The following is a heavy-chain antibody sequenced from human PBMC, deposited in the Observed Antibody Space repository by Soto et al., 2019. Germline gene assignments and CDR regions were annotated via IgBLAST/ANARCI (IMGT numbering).Heavy chain of an antibody. D-gene: IGHD3-3*01. CDR2: ISTYNGNT. V-gene: IGHV1-18*04. CDR1: GYTFTSYG. Sequence: ASVKVSCKASGYTFTSYGISWVRQAPGQGLEWMGWISTYNGNTNYAQKLQGRVTMTTDTSTSTAYMELRSLRSDDTAVYYCARDIFDFWSGYPYYYYGMDVWGQGTTVTVSS. CDR3: ARDIFDFWSGYPYYYYGMDV. J-gene: IGHJ6*02.